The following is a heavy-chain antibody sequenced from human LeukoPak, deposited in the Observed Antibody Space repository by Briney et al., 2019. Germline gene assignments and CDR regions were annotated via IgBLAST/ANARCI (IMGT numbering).Heavy chain of an antibody. CDR2: ISSSGSTI. V-gene: IGHV3-48*03. J-gene: IGHJ4*02. D-gene: IGHD4-17*01. Sequence: GGSLRLSCAASGFTFSSYEMNWVRQAPGKGLEWVSYISSSGSTIYYADSVKGRFTISRDNAKNSLYLQMNTLRGEDTAVYYCARDRTTVTTFDYWGQGTLVTVSS. CDR1: GFTFSSYE. CDR3: ARDRTTVTTFDY.